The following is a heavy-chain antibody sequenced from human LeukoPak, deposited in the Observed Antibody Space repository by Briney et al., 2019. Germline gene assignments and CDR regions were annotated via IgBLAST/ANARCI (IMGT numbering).Heavy chain of an antibody. J-gene: IGHJ4*02. Sequence: SQTLSLTCTVSGGSISSGGYYWSWIRQHPEKGLEWIGYIYYSGSTYYNPSLKSRVTISVDTSKNQFSLKLSSVTAADTAVYYCARVSPGTTGVFDYWGQGTLVTVSS. V-gene: IGHV4-31*03. D-gene: IGHD1-7*01. CDR1: GGSISSGGYY. CDR2: IYYSGST. CDR3: ARVSPGTTGVFDY.